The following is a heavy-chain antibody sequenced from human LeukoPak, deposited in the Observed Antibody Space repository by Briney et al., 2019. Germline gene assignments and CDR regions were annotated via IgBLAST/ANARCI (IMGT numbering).Heavy chain of an antibody. CDR2: IYYSGST. CDR3: ARSEMATLDYYY. D-gene: IGHD5-24*01. J-gene: IGHJ4*02. V-gene: IGHV4-59*01. Sequence: PSETQSLTCTVSGGSISSYYWSWIRQPPGKGLEWIGYIYYSGSTNYNPSLKSRVTISVDTSKNQFSLKLSSVTAADTAVYYCARSEMATLDYYYWGQGALVTVSS. CDR1: GGSISSYY.